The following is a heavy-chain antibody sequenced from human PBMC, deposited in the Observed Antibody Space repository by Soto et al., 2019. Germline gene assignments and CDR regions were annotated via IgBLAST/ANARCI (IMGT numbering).Heavy chain of an antibody. V-gene: IGHV3-11*06. CDR3: ASGVAPGGDFFDY. D-gene: IGHD2-2*01. J-gene: IGHJ4*02. Sequence: PGGSLRLSCTASGVTFSDYYMAWIRQAPGKGLEWVSYITSGKLYTNYADSAKGRFTISRDNARNSLYLQMNSLRAEDTAIYFCASGVAPGGDFFDYWGQGTLVTVSS. CDR1: GVTFSDYY. CDR2: ITSGKLYT.